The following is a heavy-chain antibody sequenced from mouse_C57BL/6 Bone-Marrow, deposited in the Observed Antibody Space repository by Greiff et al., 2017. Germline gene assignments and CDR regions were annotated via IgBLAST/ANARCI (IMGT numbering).Heavy chain of an antibody. D-gene: IGHD2-4*01. CDR2: INPNYGTT. V-gene: IGHV1-39*01. Sequence: EVKLVESGPELVKPGASVKISCKASGYSFTDYNMNWVKQSNGKSLEWIGVINPNYGTTSYNQKFKGKATLTVDQSSSTAYMQLISLTSEDSAVYYCARGYDYDDAMDYWGQGTSVTVSS. CDR3: ARGYDYDDAMDY. J-gene: IGHJ4*01. CDR1: GYSFTDYN.